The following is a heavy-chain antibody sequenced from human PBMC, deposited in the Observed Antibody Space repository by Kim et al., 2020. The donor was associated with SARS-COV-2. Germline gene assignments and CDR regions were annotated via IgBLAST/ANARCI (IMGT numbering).Heavy chain of an antibody. J-gene: IGHJ6*02. D-gene: IGHD2-2*01. CDR3: ATEQLGYCSTTTCYGLDV. Sequence: KGRFTISRDNAKNSLYLQMNRLRAEDTAVYYCATEQLGYCSTTTCYGLDVWGQGTTVTVSS. V-gene: IGHV3-11*06.